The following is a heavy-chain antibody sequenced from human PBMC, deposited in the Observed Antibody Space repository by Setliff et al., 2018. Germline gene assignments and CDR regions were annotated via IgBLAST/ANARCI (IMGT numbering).Heavy chain of an antibody. D-gene: IGHD6-6*01. J-gene: IGHJ5*02. CDR1: GGTFSDYY. Sequence: SETLSLTCTAYGGTFSDYYWTWIRQPPGKGLEWIGEINHSGTTNYNPSLKSRVTISVDTSKNQFSLTMSSVTAADAAVYYCARGRNVAARLLDTWVQGSRVTVSS. CDR2: INHSGTT. V-gene: IGHV4-34*01. CDR3: ARGRNVAARLLDT.